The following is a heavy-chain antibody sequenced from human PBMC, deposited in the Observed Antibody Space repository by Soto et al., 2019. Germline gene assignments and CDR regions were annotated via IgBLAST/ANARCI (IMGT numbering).Heavy chain of an antibody. CDR2: IIPIFGTA. V-gene: IGHV1-69*06. CDR3: ARKETVAGTYYGMDV. CDR1: GGTFSSYA. J-gene: IGHJ6*02. D-gene: IGHD6-19*01. Sequence: SVKVSCKASGGTFSSYAISWVRQAPGQGLEWMGGIIPIFGTANYAQKFQGRVTITADKSTSTAYMELSSLRSEDTAVYYCARKETVAGTYYGMDVWGQGTTVTVSS.